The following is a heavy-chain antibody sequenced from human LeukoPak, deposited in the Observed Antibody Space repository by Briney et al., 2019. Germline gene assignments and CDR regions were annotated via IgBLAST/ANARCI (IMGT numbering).Heavy chain of an antibody. CDR3: ARDRGRGDSSGWHAPNPSDYYYGMDV. Sequence: GGSLRLSCAASGFTFSSYSMNWVRQAPGKGLEWVSYISSSSSTIYYADSVKGRFTISRDNAKNSLYLQMNSLRAEGTAVYYCARDRGRGDSSGWHAPNPSDYYYGMDVWGQGTTVTVSS. CDR2: ISSSSSTI. V-gene: IGHV3-48*04. J-gene: IGHJ6*02. CDR1: GFTFSSYS. D-gene: IGHD6-19*01.